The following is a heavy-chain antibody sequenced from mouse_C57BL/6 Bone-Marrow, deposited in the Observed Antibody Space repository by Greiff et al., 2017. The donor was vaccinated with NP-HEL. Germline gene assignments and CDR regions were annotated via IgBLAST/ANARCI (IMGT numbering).Heavy chain of an antibody. CDR2: IYPGSGST. CDR1: GYTFTSYW. D-gene: IGHD1-1*01. J-gene: IGHJ1*03. V-gene: IGHV1-55*01. CDR3: AREGGYYGSSPYWYFDV. Sequence: QVQLQQPGAELVKPGASVKMSCKASGYTFTSYWITWVKQRPGQGLEWIGDIYPGSGSTNYNEKFKSKATLTVDTSSSTAYMQLSSLTSEDSAVYYGAREGGYYGSSPYWYFDVWGTGTTVTVSS.